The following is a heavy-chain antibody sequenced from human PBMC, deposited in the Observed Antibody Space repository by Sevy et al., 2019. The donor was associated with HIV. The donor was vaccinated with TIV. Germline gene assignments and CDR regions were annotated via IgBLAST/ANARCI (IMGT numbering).Heavy chain of an antibody. CDR1: GFTFSSYA. Sequence: GSLRLSCAASGFTFSSYAMHWVRQAPGKGLEWVAVISYDGSNKYYADSVKGRFTISRDNSKNTLYLQMNSLRAEDTAVYYCARGRGGYYFDYWGQGTLVTVSS. V-gene: IGHV3-30-3*01. CDR3: ARGRGGYYFDY. J-gene: IGHJ4*02. D-gene: IGHD1-26*01. CDR2: ISYDGSNK.